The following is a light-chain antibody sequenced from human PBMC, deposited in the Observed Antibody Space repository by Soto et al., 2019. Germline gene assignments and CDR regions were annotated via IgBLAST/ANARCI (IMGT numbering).Light chain of an antibody. J-gene: IGKJ4*01. CDR1: QGISSL. Sequence: DIPMTQSPSSVSASVGDRVTITCRASQGISSLLAWYQQKPGKAPNLLIHTASSLQSGVPSRFSGSGSGTDFTLTIRSLQPEDFATYYCQQANSFPLTFGGGTKVEIK. V-gene: IGKV1-12*01. CDR3: QQANSFPLT. CDR2: TAS.